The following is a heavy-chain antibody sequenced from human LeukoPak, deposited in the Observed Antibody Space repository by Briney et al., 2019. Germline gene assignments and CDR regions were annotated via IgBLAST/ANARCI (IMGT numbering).Heavy chain of an antibody. V-gene: IGHV3-21*01. CDR2: ISSSSSYI. J-gene: IGHJ3*02. Sequence: GGSLRLSCAASGFTFSSYSMNWVRQAPGKGLEWVSSISSSSSYIYQADSVKGRFTISRDNAKNSLYLQMGSLRAEDTAVYYCARGTYGGNSNAFDIWGQGTMVTVSS. CDR1: GFTFSSYS. D-gene: IGHD4-23*01. CDR3: ARGTYGGNSNAFDI.